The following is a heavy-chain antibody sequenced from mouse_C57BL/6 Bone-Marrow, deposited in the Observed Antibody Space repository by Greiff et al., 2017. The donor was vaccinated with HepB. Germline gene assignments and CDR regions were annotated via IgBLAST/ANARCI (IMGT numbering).Heavy chain of an antibody. V-gene: IGHV14-4*01. Sequence: VQLQQSGAELVRPGASVKLSCTASGFNIKDDYMHWVKQRPEQGLEWIGWIDPENGDTEYASKFQGKATITADTSSNTAYLQLSSLTSEDTAVYYCATSSFYYGNYVGFADWGQGTLVTVSA. CDR3: ATSSFYYGNYVGFAD. J-gene: IGHJ3*01. CDR2: IDPENGDT. CDR1: GFNIKDDY. D-gene: IGHD2-1*01.